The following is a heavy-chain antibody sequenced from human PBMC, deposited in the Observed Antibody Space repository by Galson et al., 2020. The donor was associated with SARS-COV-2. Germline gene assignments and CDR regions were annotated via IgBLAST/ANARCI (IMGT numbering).Heavy chain of an antibody. CDR3: AKISQGNRRFDY. Sequence: SLKISCAASGFTFSSYGMHWVRQAPGKGLEWVAVISYDGSNKYYADSVKGRFTISRDNSKNTLYLQMNSLRAEDTAVYYCAKISQGNRRFDYWGQGTLVTVSS. CDR1: GFTFSSYG. D-gene: IGHD4-4*01. CDR2: ISYDGSNK. J-gene: IGHJ4*02. V-gene: IGHV3-30*18.